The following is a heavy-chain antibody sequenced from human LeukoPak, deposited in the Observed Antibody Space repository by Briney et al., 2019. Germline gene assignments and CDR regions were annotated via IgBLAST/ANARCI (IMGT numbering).Heavy chain of an antibody. CDR1: GFTLSSYA. V-gene: IGHV3-23*01. Sequence: GGSLRLSCAASGFTLSSYAMSWVRQAPGKGLEWVSAISGSGGSTYYADSVKGRFTISRDNSKNTLYLKMNSPRAEDMAVYYCAKYPRANYDSSGYYFVYWGQGTLVTVSS. D-gene: IGHD3-22*01. CDR2: ISGSGGST. CDR3: AKYPRANYDSSGYYFVY. J-gene: IGHJ4*02.